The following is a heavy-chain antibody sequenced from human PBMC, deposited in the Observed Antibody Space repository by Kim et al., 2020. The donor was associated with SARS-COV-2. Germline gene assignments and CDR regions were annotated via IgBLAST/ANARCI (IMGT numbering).Heavy chain of an antibody. D-gene: IGHD6-13*01. CDR2: IYYSGST. CDR3: ARERDLIAGTDY. CDR1: GGSISSYY. V-gene: IGHV4-59*01. J-gene: IGHJ4*02. Sequence: SETLSLTCTVSGGSISSYYWSWIRQPPGKGLEWIGYIYYSGSTNYNPSLKSRVTISVDTSKNQFSLKLSSVTAADTAVYYCARERDLIAGTDYWGQGTL.